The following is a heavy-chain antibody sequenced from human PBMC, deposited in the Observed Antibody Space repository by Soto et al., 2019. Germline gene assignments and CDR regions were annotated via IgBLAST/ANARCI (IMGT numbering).Heavy chain of an antibody. Sequence: GGSLRLSCAASGFTFSSYSMNWVRQAPGKGLEWVSYISSSSSTIYYADSVKGRFTISRDNAKNSLYLQMNSLRDEDTAVYYCARCHSGYDLDYYYYYGMDVWGQGTTVTVSS. V-gene: IGHV3-48*02. J-gene: IGHJ6*02. CDR3: ARCHSGYDLDYYYYYGMDV. D-gene: IGHD5-12*01. CDR2: ISSSSSTI. CDR1: GFTFSSYS.